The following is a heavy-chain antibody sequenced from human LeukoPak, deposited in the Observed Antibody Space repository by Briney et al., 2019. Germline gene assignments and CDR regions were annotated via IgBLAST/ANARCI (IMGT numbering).Heavy chain of an antibody. CDR2: IKSDGKT. J-gene: IGHJ1*01. Sequence: GGSLRLSCAASGFTFSSYWLHWVRQAPGKGLVWVSRIKSDGKTNYADSVKGRFTISRDNAKNTVSLQMNSLRAEDTGVYYCARAPSEIGGYYPEYFRHWGQGTLVTVSS. V-gene: IGHV3-74*01. D-gene: IGHD3-22*01. CDR1: GFTFSSYW. CDR3: ARAPSEIGGYYPEYFRH.